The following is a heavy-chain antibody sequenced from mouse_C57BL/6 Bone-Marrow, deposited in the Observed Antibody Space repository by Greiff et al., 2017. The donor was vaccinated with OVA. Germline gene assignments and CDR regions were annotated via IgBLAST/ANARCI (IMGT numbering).Heavy chain of an antibody. CDR1: GYTFTSYT. CDR2: INPSSGYT. V-gene: IGHV1-4*01. D-gene: IGHD1-1*02. Sequence: QVQLKQSGAELARPGASVKMSCKASGYTFTSYTMHWVKQRPGQGLEWIGYINPSSGYTKYNQKFKDKATLTADKSSSTAYMQLSSLTSEDSAVYYCARKGYGPFDYWGQGTTLTVSS. CDR3: ARKGYGPFDY. J-gene: IGHJ2*01.